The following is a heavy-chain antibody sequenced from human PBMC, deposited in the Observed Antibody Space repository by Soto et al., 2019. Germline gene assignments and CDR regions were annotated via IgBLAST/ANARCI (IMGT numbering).Heavy chain of an antibody. CDR1: GGTFSTYS. CDR3: AREGGAYSSDWRYFDC. J-gene: IGHJ4*02. V-gene: IGHV1-69*18. D-gene: IGHD6-19*01. CDR2: IIPMFGTP. Sequence: QVQLVQSGAEVKEPGSSVKVSCKASGGTFSTYSISWVRQAPGQGLEWMGMIIPMFGTPDYAQKSQGRVTITADESMSTVYMELSSLRSEDAAVYYCAREGGAYSSDWRYFDCWGQGALVTVSS.